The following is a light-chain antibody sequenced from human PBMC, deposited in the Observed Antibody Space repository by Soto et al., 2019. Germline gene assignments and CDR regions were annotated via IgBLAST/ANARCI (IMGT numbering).Light chain of an antibody. CDR2: DAS. V-gene: IGKV3-11*01. Sequence: EIVLTQSPATLSLSPGERATLSCRASQSVSSYLAWYQQKPGQAPRLLIYDASNRATGIPARFSASGSGTDFTLTISSLEPEDSAVYYCQQRGNWITFGPVTRLEIK. CDR1: QSVSSY. J-gene: IGKJ5*01. CDR3: QQRGNWIT.